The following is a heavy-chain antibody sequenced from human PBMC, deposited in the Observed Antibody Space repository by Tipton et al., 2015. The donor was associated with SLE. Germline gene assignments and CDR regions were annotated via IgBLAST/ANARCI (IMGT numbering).Heavy chain of an antibody. J-gene: IGHJ4*02. Sequence: TLSLTCAVYGGSFSGYYWSWIRQPPGKGLEWIGYIYYSGSTNYNPSLKSRVTISVDTSKNQFSLKLSSVTAADTAVYYCASHLGAVLANWGQGTLVTVSS. D-gene: IGHD6-19*01. CDR2: IYYSGST. CDR3: ASHLGAVLAN. V-gene: IGHV4-59*01. CDR1: GGSFSGYY.